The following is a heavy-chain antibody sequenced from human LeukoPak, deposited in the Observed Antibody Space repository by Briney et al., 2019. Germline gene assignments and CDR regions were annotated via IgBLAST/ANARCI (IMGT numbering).Heavy chain of an antibody. V-gene: IGHV1-2*06. D-gene: IGHD2-21*02. J-gene: IGHJ4*02. CDR2: INPNSGGT. CDR1: GYTLTGYY. CDR3: ARDCGGDCYSSQDFDY. Sequence: ASVKVSCKASGYTLTGYYMHWVRQAPGQGLEWMGRINPNSGGTNYAQKFQGRVTMTRDTSISTAYMELSRLRSDDTAVYYCARDCGGDCYSSQDFDYWGQGTLVTVSS.